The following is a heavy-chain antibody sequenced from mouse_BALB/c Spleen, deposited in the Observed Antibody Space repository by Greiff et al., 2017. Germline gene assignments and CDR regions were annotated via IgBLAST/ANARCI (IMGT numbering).Heavy chain of an antibody. V-gene: IGHV5-17*02. Sequence: DVMLVESGGGLVQPGGSRKLSCAASGFTFSSFGMHWVRQAPEKGLEWVAYISSGSSTIYYADTVKGRFTISRDNPKNTLFLQMTSLRSEDTAMYYCARWGYYGSSSYFDYWGQGTTLTVSS. CDR2: ISSGSSTI. CDR3: ARWGYYGSSSYFDY. D-gene: IGHD1-1*01. CDR1: GFTFSSFG. J-gene: IGHJ2*01.